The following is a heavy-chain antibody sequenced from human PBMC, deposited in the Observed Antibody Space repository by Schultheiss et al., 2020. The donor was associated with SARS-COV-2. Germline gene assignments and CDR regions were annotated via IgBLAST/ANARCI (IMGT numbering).Heavy chain of an antibody. Sequence: GGSLRLSCAASGFTFSSYSMNWVRQAPGKGLEWVSSISSSSSYIYYADSVKGRFTISRDNAKNSLYLQMNSLRAEDTAVYYCAKGGEKGGVAAGAFDIWGQGTMVTVSS. CDR3: AKGGEKGGVAAGAFDI. CDR1: GFTFSSYS. V-gene: IGHV3-21*04. CDR2: ISSSSSYI. D-gene: IGHD3-3*01. J-gene: IGHJ3*02.